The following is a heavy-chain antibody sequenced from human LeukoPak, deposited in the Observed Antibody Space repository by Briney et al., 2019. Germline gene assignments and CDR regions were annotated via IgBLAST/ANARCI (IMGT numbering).Heavy chain of an antibody. D-gene: IGHD4-17*01. J-gene: IGHJ3*02. V-gene: IGHV3-21*01. Sequence: GGSLRLSCAASGFTFSSYSMNWVRQAPGKGLEWVSSISSSSSYIYYADSVKGRLTISRDNAKNSLYLQMNSLRAEDTAVYYCARDADYGDYADAFDIWGQGTMVTVSS. CDR2: ISSSSSYI. CDR3: ARDADYGDYADAFDI. CDR1: GFTFSSYS.